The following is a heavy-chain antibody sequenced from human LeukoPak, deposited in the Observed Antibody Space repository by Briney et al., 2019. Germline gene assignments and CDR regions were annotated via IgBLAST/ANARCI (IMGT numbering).Heavy chain of an antibody. CDR2: IYCRGTT. Sequence: PSETLSPPCTVSGGSISSSSYYWGWIRQPPGKGLEWIGSIYCRGTTSYIPSLKSRITISVDTSKNQFSLNLSSVTAADTAVYYCARHMYHYDSSGEYQSEYFQRWGQGTLVTVSS. CDR3: ARHMYHYDSSGEYQSEYFQR. D-gene: IGHD3-22*01. J-gene: IGHJ1*01. CDR1: GGSISSSSYY. V-gene: IGHV4-39*01.